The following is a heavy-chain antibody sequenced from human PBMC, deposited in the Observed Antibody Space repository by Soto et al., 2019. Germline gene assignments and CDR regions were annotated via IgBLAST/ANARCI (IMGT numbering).Heavy chain of an antibody. Sequence: QVQLQESGPGLVKPSETLSLTCTVSGDSMTKYYWSWIRQPAGKGLEWIGRIYTSGSTNYNPSLKCRVTMSIDTSNNHLSLNLKSVTAADTAMYYCARTVGGAYYFDFWGQGALVTVSS. CDR2: IYTSGST. CDR1: GDSMTKYY. CDR3: ARTVGGAYYFDF. D-gene: IGHD1-26*01. V-gene: IGHV4-4*07. J-gene: IGHJ4*02.